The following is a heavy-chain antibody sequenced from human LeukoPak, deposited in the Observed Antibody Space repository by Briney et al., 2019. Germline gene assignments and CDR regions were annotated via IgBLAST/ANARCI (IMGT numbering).Heavy chain of an antibody. CDR2: IYYSGTT. V-gene: IGHV4-30-4*01. CDR3: ARVPKYFDL. CDR1: DGSISSDDYH. J-gene: IGHJ2*01. Sequence: SQTLSLTCTVSDGSISSDDYHWNWIRQPPGKGLEWIGYIYYSGTTYYNPSLKSRVTMSIDTSKKQFSLKLSSVTAADTAVYYCARVPKYFDLWGRGTLVTVSS.